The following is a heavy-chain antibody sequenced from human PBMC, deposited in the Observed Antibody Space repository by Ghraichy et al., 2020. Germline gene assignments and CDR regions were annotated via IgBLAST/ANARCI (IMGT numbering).Heavy chain of an antibody. Sequence: GSLRLSCTVSGGSISSSSYYWGWIRQPPGKGLEWIGSIYYSGSTYYNPSLKSRVTISVDTSKNQFSLKLSSVTAADTAVYYCARHELLWFGISNWFDPWGQGTLVTVSS. D-gene: IGHD3-10*01. CDR3: ARHELLWFGISNWFDP. V-gene: IGHV4-39*01. CDR1: GGSISSSSYY. CDR2: IYYSGST. J-gene: IGHJ5*02.